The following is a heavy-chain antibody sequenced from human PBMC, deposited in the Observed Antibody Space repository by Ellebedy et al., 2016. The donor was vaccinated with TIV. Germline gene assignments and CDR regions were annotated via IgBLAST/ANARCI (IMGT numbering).Heavy chain of an antibody. CDR2: MNPKSGKT. Sequence: AASVKVSCKASGYTFTSYDIHWVRQATGQGLEWMGWMNPKSGKTGYAKKFQDRVTMTTNTSINAAYMNVRSLRFEDTVVYYCTRGGTTGFDPWGQGTLVIVSS. J-gene: IGHJ5*02. D-gene: IGHD1-14*01. CDR3: TRGGTTGFDP. CDR1: GYTFTSYD. V-gene: IGHV1-8*01.